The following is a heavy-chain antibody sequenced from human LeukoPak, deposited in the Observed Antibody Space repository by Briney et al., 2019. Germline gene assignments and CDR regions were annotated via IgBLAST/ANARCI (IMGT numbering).Heavy chain of an antibody. CDR3: ARGRGSGHKKNWFDP. Sequence: ASVKVSCKASGYAFTTYDINWVRQATGQGPEWMGWMNPNSGNTGYTQNFQGRVTMTRNTSISTAYMELSSLKSEDTAVYYCARGRGSGHKKNWFDPWGQGTLVTVSS. V-gene: IGHV1-8*01. CDR1: GYAFTTYD. J-gene: IGHJ5*02. D-gene: IGHD6-19*01. CDR2: MNPNSGNT.